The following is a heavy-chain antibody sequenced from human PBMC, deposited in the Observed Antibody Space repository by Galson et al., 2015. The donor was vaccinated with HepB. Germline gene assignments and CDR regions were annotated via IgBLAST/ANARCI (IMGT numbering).Heavy chain of an antibody. Sequence: SETLSLTCAVYGGSFSGYYWSWIRQPPGKGLEWIGEINHSGSTNYNPSLKSRVTISVDTSKNQFSLKLSSVTAADTAVYYCARALRFLEVGWFDPWGQGTLVTVSS. CDR1: GGSFSGYY. CDR3: ARALRFLEVGWFDP. V-gene: IGHV4-34*01. D-gene: IGHD3-3*01. J-gene: IGHJ5*02. CDR2: INHSGST.